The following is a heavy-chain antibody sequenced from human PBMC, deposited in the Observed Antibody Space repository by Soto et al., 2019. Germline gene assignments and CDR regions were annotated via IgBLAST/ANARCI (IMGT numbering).Heavy chain of an antibody. CDR2: INHSGST. CDR3: ARAQRRVERYSSGPIAY. Sequence: PSETLSLTCAVYGGSFSGYYWSWIRQPPGKGLEWIGEINHSGSTNYNPSLKSRVTISVDTSKNQFSLKLSSVTAADTAVYYCARAQRRVERYSSGPIAYWGQGTLVTVSS. J-gene: IGHJ4*02. V-gene: IGHV4-34*01. D-gene: IGHD6-19*01. CDR1: GGSFSGYY.